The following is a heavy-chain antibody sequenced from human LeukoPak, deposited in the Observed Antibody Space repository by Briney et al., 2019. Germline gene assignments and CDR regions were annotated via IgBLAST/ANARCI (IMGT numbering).Heavy chain of an antibody. CDR1: GYTFTSYG. D-gene: IGHD3-3*01. CDR2: INPSDGGT. Sequence: ASVKVSCKASGYTFTSYGISWVRQAPGQGLEWMGMINPSDGGTNYSPNFQGRVTVTRDKSANTVYMELNSLKFDDTAVYYCARGKRFLEWLLPDHWGEGTLVTVSS. V-gene: IGHV1-46*01. J-gene: IGHJ4*02. CDR3: ARGKRFLEWLLPDH.